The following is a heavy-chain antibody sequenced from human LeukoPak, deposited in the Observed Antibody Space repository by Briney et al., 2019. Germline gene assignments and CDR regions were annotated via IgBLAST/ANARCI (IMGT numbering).Heavy chain of an antibody. V-gene: IGHV4-31*02. Sequence: GLEXXXYIYYSVITYYNPSLKSRVTISVDTSKNQFSLKLSSVTAADTAVYYCARAPRGEAPYYFDYWGQGTLVTVSS. J-gene: IGHJ4*02. CDR3: ARAPRGEAPYYFDY. D-gene: IGHD3-16*01. CDR2: IYYSVIT.